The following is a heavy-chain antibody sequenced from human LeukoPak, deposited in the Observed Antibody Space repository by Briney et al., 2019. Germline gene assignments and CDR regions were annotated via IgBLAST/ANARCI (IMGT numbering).Heavy chain of an antibody. Sequence: ASVKVSCKASGYTFTSYGISWVRQAPGQGVEWMGWISANNGNTNYAQKLQGRVTMTTDTSTSTAYMELRSLRSDDTAVYYCAGGEAAYYYYGMDVWGQGTTVTVSS. D-gene: IGHD6-13*01. CDR2: ISANNGNT. J-gene: IGHJ6*02. V-gene: IGHV1-18*01. CDR3: AGGEAAYYYYGMDV. CDR1: GYTFTSYG.